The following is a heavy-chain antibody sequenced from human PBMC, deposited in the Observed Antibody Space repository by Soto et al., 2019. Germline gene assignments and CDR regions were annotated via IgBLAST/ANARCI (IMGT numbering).Heavy chain of an antibody. CDR3: ARDVRDDYDYIWGSYRAVDY. Sequence: QVQLVQSGAEVKKPGASVKVSCKASGYTFTSYGISWVRQAPGQVLEWMGWISAYNGNTNYAQTLQGRVTMTTDTSTSTAYMELRSLRSDDTAVYYCARDVRDDYDYIWGSYRAVDYWGQGTLVTVSS. CDR1: GYTFTSYG. V-gene: IGHV1-18*01. D-gene: IGHD3-16*02. J-gene: IGHJ4*02. CDR2: ISAYNGNT.